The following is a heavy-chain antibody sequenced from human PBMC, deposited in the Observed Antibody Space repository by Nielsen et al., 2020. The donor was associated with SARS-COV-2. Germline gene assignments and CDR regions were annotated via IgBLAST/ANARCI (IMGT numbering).Heavy chain of an antibody. D-gene: IGHD3-10*01. CDR2: IYYSGST. V-gene: IGHV4-39*07. J-gene: IGHJ5*02. Sequence: SETLSLTCTVSGVSISNTSDYWGWIRQPPGKGLHWIGSIYYSGSTYYNPSLKSRVSISLDTSKSQFSLRLTSVTAADTAFYYCARDAFNSGIGPWGPGTLVTVSS. CDR1: GVSISNTSDY. CDR3: ARDAFNSGIGP.